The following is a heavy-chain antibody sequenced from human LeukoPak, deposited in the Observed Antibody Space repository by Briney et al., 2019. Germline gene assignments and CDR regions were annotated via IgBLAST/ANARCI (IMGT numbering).Heavy chain of an antibody. V-gene: IGHV3-7*01. CDR1: GFTLSTYY. D-gene: IGHD1-26*01. J-gene: IGHJ4*02. CDR2: IKGDESAK. Sequence: GGSLRLSCAASGFTLSTYYMNWVRQAPGKGLEWVANIKGDESAKHQADSVKGRFTISRDNAQNSVYLQMTSLRGEDTAVYYCARDVGGSLDYWGQGTLVTVSS. CDR3: ARDVGGSLDY.